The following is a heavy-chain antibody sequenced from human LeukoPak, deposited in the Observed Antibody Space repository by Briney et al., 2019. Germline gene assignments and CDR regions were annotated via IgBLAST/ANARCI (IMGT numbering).Heavy chain of an antibody. CDR3: ATPNHTGYGGNTLDY. CDR2: ISSSSSTI. V-gene: IGHV3-48*01. CDR1: GFTFSSYE. J-gene: IGHJ4*02. Sequence: AGGSLRLSCAASGFTFSSYEMNWVRQAPGKGLEWVSYISSSSSTIYYADSVKGRFTISRDNAKNSLYLQMNSLRAEDTAVYYCATPNHTGYGGNTLDYWGQGTLVTVSS. D-gene: IGHD4-23*01.